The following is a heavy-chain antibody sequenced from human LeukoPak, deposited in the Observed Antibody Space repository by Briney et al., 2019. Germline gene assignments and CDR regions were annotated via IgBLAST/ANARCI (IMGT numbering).Heavy chain of an antibody. V-gene: IGHV3-21*01. D-gene: IGHD3-22*01. Sequence: GGSLRLSCAASGFTFSSYSMNWVRQAPGKGLEWVSSISSSSSYIYYADSVKGRFTISRDNAKNSLYLQMNSLRAEDTAVYYCARSYYDSSGYYYQGEYYFDYWGQGTLVTVSS. CDR3: ARSYYDSSGYYYQGEYYFDY. CDR1: GFTFSSYS. J-gene: IGHJ4*02. CDR2: ISSSSSYI.